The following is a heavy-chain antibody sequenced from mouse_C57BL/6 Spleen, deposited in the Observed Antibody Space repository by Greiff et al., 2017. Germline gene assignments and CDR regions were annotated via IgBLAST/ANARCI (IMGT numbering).Heavy chain of an antibody. Sequence: QVQLQQPGAELVMPGASVKLSCKASGYTFTSYWMHWVKQRPGQGLEWIGELDPSDSYTNSNQKFKGKSTLTVDKSSSTAYMHLSSLTSEDSAVYYCARLDYGSSFYSIDYWGQGTSVTVSA. CDR1: GYTFTSYW. CDR3: ARLDYGSSFYSIDY. V-gene: IGHV1-69*01. J-gene: IGHJ4*01. CDR2: LDPSDSYT. D-gene: IGHD1-1*01.